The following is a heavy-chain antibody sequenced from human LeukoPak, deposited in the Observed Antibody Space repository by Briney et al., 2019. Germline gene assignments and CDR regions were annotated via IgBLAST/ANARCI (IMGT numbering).Heavy chain of an antibody. V-gene: IGHV3-74*01. CDR3: VREQTSVTHFGMDV. CDR2: IKGDGTTT. D-gene: IGHD4-17*01. J-gene: IGHJ6*02. CDR1: EFTFSSYW. Sequence: GGSLRPSCEASEFTFSSYWMHWVRQSPGKGLLWVSHIKGDGTTTTYADSVKGRFTISRDNAKNTLYLQMNSLRAEDTAVYYCVREQTSVTHFGMDVWGQGTTVTVSS.